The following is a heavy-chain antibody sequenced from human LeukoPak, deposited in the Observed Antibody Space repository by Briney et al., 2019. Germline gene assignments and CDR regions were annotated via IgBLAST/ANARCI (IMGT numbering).Heavy chain of an antibody. J-gene: IGHJ4*02. CDR3: ARDLKIYTVTTPLGDY. D-gene: IGHD4-17*01. CDR2: ISGYNGNT. Sequence: ASVKVSCKAFGYTFTNYGISWVRQAPGQGLEWMGWISGYNGNTKIAQKFRGRVTMTTDTSTSTAYMELRSLRSDDTAVYYCARDLKIYTVTTPLGDYWGQGTLVTVSS. CDR1: GYTFTNYG. V-gene: IGHV1-18*01.